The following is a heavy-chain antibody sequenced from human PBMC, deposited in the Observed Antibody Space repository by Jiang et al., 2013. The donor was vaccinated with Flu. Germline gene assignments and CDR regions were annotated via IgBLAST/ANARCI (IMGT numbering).Heavy chain of an antibody. Sequence: PGGSLRLSCAASGFSFSTSWMSWVRQAPGKGLEWVAIINQRGSETYYVDSVKGRFTMSKDNAKSSVYLQMNRLRDDDTAVYYCARDPEGGALDYWGQGTLVTVSS. J-gene: IGHJ4*02. CDR1: GFSFSTSW. V-gene: IGHV3-7*01. D-gene: IGHD1-14*01. CDR2: INQRGSET. CDR3: ARDPEGGALDY.